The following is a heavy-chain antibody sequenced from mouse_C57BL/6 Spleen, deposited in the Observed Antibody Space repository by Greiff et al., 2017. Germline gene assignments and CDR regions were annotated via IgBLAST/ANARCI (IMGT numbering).Heavy chain of an antibody. J-gene: IGHJ2*01. D-gene: IGHD5-1*01. CDR2: INPYNGGT. Sequence: EVQLQQSGPVLVKPGASVKMSCKASGYTFTDYYMNWVKQSHGKSLEWIGVINPYNGGTSYNQKFKGKATLTVDKSPSTAYMELNSLTSEDSAVYYCAKGSNYFDYWGQGTTLTVSS. CDR1: GYTFTDYY. V-gene: IGHV1-19*01. CDR3: AKGSNYFDY.